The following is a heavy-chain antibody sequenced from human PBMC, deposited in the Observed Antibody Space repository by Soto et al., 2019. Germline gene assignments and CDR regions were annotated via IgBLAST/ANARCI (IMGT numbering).Heavy chain of an antibody. CDR2: RYYSGNT. J-gene: IGHJ4*02. CDR3: ARGGYDTSGQTFIGWGPDC. Sequence: HVQPPESGPGPVTPSQTLSLSCTVSGVSKTSGSYYLTWVRQSPGKVLEWIGYRYYSGNTYYNPSLNSSATISVDTSKNQFFLKLTSVTAADTAVYYCARGGYDTSGQTFIGWGPDCWGQGTLVTVSS. V-gene: IGHV4-30-4*01. D-gene: IGHD3-22*01. CDR1: GVSKTSGSYY.